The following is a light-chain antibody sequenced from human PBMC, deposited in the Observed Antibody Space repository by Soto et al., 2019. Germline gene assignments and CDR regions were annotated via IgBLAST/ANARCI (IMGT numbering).Light chain of an antibody. CDR3: QQRTNWPPT. Sequence: EIVLTQSPATLSLSPGERATLSCRASQSVYSFLAWYQQKPGQAPRLLIYDSSNRATGIPARFSGSGSGTDFTRTISSLEPEDFAAYYCQQRTNWPPTFGQGTRLEI. J-gene: IGKJ5*01. CDR2: DSS. V-gene: IGKV3-11*01. CDR1: QSVYSF.